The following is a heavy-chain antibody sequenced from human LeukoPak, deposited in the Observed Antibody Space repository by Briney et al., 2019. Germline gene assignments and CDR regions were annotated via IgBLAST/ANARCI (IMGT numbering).Heavy chain of an antibody. CDR3: AKEAQSRDSSSWYEGYYYYYYGMDV. V-gene: IGHV3-23*01. CDR1: GFTFSSYA. CDR2: ISGSGGST. Sequence: GGSLRLSCAASGFTFSSYAMSWVRQAPGKGLEWVSAISGSGGSTYYADSVKGRFTISRDNSKNTLYLQMNSLRAEDTAVYYYAKEAQSRDSSSWYEGYYYYYYGMDVWGQGTTVTVSS. D-gene: IGHD6-13*01. J-gene: IGHJ6*02.